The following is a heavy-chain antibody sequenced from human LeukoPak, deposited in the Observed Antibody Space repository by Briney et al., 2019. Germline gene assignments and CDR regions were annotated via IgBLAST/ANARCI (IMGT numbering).Heavy chain of an antibody. CDR3: ARRARYSSSWYKPLDAFDI. CDR2: INHSGST. J-gene: IGHJ3*02. Sequence: SETLSLTCAVYGGSFSGYYWSWIRQPPGKGLEWIGEINHSGSTNYNPSLKSRVTISVDTSKNQFSLKLSSVTAADTAVYYCARRARYSSSWYKPLDAFDIWGQGTMVTVSS. D-gene: IGHD6-13*01. CDR1: GGSFSGYY. V-gene: IGHV4-34*01.